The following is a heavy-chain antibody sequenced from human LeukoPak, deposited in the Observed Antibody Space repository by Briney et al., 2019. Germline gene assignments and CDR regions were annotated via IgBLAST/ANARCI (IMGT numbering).Heavy chain of an antibody. Sequence: GGSLRLSCAPSGFALSIYSMNCVRRAPGKGVGCVLSISSSSRYIYYADSVKGRFTISRDNAKNSLYVQINSLRAEDTAVYYCAKDEYQLLYSGYWGQGTLVTVSS. D-gene: IGHD2-2*01. CDR3: AKDEYQLLYSGY. CDR1: GFALSIYS. J-gene: IGHJ4*02. CDR2: ISSSSRYI. V-gene: IGHV3-21*01.